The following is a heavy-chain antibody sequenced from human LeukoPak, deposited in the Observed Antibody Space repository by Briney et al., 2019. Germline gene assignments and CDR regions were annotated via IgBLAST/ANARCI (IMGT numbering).Heavy chain of an antibody. Sequence: IIYPGDSDTTYSPSFQGQVTISADKSISTASLQWSSLKASATAMYYCASGYSSSWRIDYWGQGTLVTVSS. D-gene: IGHD6-13*01. CDR2: IYPGDSDT. CDR3: ASGYSSSWRIDY. J-gene: IGHJ4*02. V-gene: IGHV5-51*01.